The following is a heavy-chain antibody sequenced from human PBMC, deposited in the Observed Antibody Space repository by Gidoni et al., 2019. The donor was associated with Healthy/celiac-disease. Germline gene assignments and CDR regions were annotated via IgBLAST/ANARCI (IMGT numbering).Heavy chain of an antibody. CDR2: IIPILGRA. CDR3: ARVGSCSSTSCSIRSGDYGMDV. D-gene: IGHD2-2*01. CDR1: GGTFTSYT. V-gene: IGHV1-69*08. J-gene: IGHJ6*02. Sequence: QVQLVQSGAELKKPGSSLMVSCKAPGGTFTSYTFSWVRQAPGQGLEWMGRIIPILGRANYAQKFHGRVTITADKSTSTDYMELSSLRSEDTAVYDCARVGSCSSTSCSIRSGDYGMDVWGQGTTVTVSS.